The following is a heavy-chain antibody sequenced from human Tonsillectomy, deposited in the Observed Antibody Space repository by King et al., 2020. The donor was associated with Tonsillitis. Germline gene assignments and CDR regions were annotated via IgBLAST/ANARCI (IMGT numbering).Heavy chain of an antibody. J-gene: IGHJ6*02. V-gene: IGHV3-7*01. D-gene: IGHD6-19*01. CDR1: GFTFSSYW. CDR3: ARIVGGPGGWKNYYYCMDV. Sequence: VQLVESGGGLVQPGGSLRLSCAASGFTFSSYWMSWVRQAPRKGLEWVANIKQDGSEKYYVDSVKGRFTISRDNAKNSLYLQMNSLRAEDTAVYYCARIVGGPGGWKNYYYCMDVWGQGTTVTVSS. CDR2: IKQDGSEK.